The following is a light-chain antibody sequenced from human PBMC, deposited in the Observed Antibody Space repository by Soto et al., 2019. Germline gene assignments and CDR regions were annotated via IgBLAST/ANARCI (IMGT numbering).Light chain of an antibody. CDR1: QSVSSY. CDR3: QQRSKWPLT. Sequence: EIVLTQSPATLSLSPGERATLSCRASQSVSSYLAWYQQKPGQAPRLLIYDASNRATGIPARFSGSGSGTDFTLNISRLEPEDFAVYYCQQRSKWPLTFGGGTKVEIK. J-gene: IGKJ4*01. V-gene: IGKV3-11*01. CDR2: DAS.